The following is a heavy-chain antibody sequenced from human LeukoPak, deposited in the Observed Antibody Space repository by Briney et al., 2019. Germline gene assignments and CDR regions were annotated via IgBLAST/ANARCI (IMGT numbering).Heavy chain of an antibody. CDR3: ARIAVAVTPV. J-gene: IGHJ4*02. CDR1: GDSVSSNSAA. V-gene: IGHV6-1*01. Sequence: SQTLSLTCAISGDSVSSNSAAWSWIRQSPSRGLEWLGRTFFRYKWSYEYAVSLKSRITINPDTSKNQFSLQLISVTPEDTAVYYCARIAVAVTPVWGQGTLVTVSS. D-gene: IGHD6-19*01. CDR2: TFFRYKWSY.